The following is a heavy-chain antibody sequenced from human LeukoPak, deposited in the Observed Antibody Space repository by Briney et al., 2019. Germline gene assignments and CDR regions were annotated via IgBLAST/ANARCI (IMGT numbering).Heavy chain of an antibody. CDR3: ASSVTALRPPDFYFDF. CDR1: GFTFSSYG. D-gene: IGHD2-21*02. CDR2: IRYDGSNK. Sequence: PGGSLRLSCAASGFTFSSYGMHWVRQAPGKGLEWVAFIRYDGSNKYYADSVKGRFTISRGNSKNTLYLQMNSLRAEDTAVYFCASSVTALRPPDFYFDFWGQGTLVTVSS. J-gene: IGHJ4*02. V-gene: IGHV3-30*02.